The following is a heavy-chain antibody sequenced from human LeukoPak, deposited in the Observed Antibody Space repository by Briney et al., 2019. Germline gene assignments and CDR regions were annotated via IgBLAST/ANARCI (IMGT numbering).Heavy chain of an antibody. J-gene: IGHJ6*03. CDR2: IYYSGST. CDR1: GGSISSSSYY. Sequence: SETLPLTCTVSGGSISSSSYYWGWIRQPPGKGLEWIGSIYYSGSTYYNPSLKRRPTISVDTSKNQFSLKLSSVTAADTAVYYCAGEYSSAAGSYYYMDVWGKGTTVTVSS. CDR3: AGEYSSAAGSYYYMDV. V-gene: IGHV4-39*01. D-gene: IGHD6-6*01.